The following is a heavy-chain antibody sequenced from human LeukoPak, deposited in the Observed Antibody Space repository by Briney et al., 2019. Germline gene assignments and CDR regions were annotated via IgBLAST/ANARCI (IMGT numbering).Heavy chain of an antibody. Sequence: GGSLRLSCAASGFTFSSYSMNWVRQAPGKGLEWVSSISSSSSYIYYAGSVKGRFTISRDNAKNSLYLQMNSLRAEDTAVYYCARGGYCTNGVCYSCYFDYWGQGTLATVSS. CDR2: ISSSSSYI. CDR1: GFTFSSYS. J-gene: IGHJ4*02. V-gene: IGHV3-21*01. D-gene: IGHD2-8*01. CDR3: ARGGYCTNGVCYSCYFDY.